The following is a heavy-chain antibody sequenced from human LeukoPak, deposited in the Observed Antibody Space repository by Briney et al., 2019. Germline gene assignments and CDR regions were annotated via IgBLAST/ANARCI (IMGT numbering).Heavy chain of an antibody. CDR2: TYYRSKWYN. J-gene: IGHJ4*02. Sequence: SQTLSLTCALSGDIFSSNSAAWTWSRPSPSRGLEWLVRTYYRSKWYNDYAVSVKSRITINPDTSKNQFSLQLNSVTPEDTAVYYCAREGWPKARSFGYWGQGTLVTVSS. CDR3: AREGWPKARSFGY. CDR1: GDIFSSNSAA. D-gene: IGHD1-26*01. V-gene: IGHV6-1*01.